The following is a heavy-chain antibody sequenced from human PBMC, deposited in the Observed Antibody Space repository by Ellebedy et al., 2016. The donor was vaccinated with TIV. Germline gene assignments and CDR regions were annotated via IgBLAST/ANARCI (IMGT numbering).Heavy chain of an antibody. CDR2: ISAHNGNT. V-gene: IGHV1-18*04. Sequence: AASVKVSCKASGYTFTNYGITWVRQAPGQGLEWMGWISAHNGNTIYAQKFQGRVTMTTDTSTATAYMELRSLRSDDTAVYYCARDPGSWLTDYWGQGTLVTVSS. J-gene: IGHJ4*02. CDR1: GYTFTNYG. D-gene: IGHD6-13*01. CDR3: ARDPGSWLTDY.